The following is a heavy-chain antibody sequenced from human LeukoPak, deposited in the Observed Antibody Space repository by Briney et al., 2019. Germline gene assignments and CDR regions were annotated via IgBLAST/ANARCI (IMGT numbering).Heavy chain of an antibody. CDR1: GFTFSSYW. V-gene: IGHV3-7*01. J-gene: IGHJ4*02. CDR3: AKHDISPADN. CDR2: IKQDGSEE. D-gene: IGHD3-22*01. Sequence: PGGSLRLSCAASGFTFSSYWMSWVRQAPGKGLEWVANIKQDGSEEYYVGSVKGRFTISRDNVKNSLYLQMNSLRVEDTAVYYCAKHDISPADNWGRRTLVTVSS.